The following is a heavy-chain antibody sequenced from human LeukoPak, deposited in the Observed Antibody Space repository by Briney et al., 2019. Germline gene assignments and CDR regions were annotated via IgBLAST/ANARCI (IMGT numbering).Heavy chain of an antibody. CDR3: ARDLSPYGMDV. Sequence: ASVTVSCKASGYTFTSYYMHWVRQAPGQGLEWMGIINPSGGSTSYAQKFQGRVTMTRDTSTSTVYMELSSLRSEDTAVYYCARDLSPYGMDVWGQGTTVTVSS. J-gene: IGHJ6*02. V-gene: IGHV1-46*01. CDR2: INPSGGST. CDR1: GYTFTSYY.